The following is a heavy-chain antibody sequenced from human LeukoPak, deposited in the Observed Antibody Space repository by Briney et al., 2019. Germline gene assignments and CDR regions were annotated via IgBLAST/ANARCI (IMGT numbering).Heavy chain of an antibody. Sequence: SVKVSCKASGGTFSSCAISWVRQAPGQGLEWMGGIIPIFGTANYAQKFQGRVTITADKSTSTAYMELSSLRSEDTAVYYCARARYCSGGSCYWTPYYYYGMDVWGKGTTVTVSS. J-gene: IGHJ6*04. D-gene: IGHD2-15*01. CDR1: GGTFSSCA. CDR3: ARARYCSGGSCYWTPYYYYGMDV. V-gene: IGHV1-69*06. CDR2: IIPIFGTA.